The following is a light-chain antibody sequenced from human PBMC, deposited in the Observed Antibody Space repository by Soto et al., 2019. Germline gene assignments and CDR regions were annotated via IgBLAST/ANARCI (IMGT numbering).Light chain of an antibody. CDR3: SSYTNTGGLVV. CDR2: DVS. V-gene: IGLV2-14*03. J-gene: IGLJ3*02. CDR1: SSDVGGYNY. Sequence: QSVLTQPASVSGSPGQSITISCTGTSSDVGGYNYVSWYQHHPGNTPKLMIYDVSNRPSGVSHRVSGSKSGNTASLTISGLQAEDEADYYCSSYTNTGGLVVFGGGTKLTVL.